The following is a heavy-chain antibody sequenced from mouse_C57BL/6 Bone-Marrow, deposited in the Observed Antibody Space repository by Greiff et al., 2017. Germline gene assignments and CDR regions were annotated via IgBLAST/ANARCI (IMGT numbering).Heavy chain of an antibody. J-gene: IGHJ3*01. V-gene: IGHV1-39*01. D-gene: IGHD1-1*01. CDR1: GYSFTDYN. Sequence: EVKLVESGPELVKPGASVKISCKASGYSFTDYNMNWVKQSNAKSLEWIGVINPNYGTTSYNQKFKGKATLTVDQSSSTAYMQLNSLTSEDSAVYYCARIGDTVVATRGFAYWGQGTLVTVSA. CDR2: INPNYGTT. CDR3: ARIGDTVVATRGFAY.